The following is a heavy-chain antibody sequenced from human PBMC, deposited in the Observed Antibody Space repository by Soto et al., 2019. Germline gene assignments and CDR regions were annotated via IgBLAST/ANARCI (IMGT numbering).Heavy chain of an antibody. CDR2: INPNSGDT. CDR1: GYTFTGYY. D-gene: IGHD2-21*01. V-gene: IGHV1-2*02. Sequence: QVQLVQSGAEVKKPGASVRVSCKTSGYTFTGYYMHWVRQAPGQGLEWMGWINPNSGDTNYAQKFLGRVTMTRETSITTAHMELSRLRSDDTAVYYCARRGDRTLGYIDNWGQGALVTVSS. CDR3: ARRGDRTLGYIDN. J-gene: IGHJ4*02.